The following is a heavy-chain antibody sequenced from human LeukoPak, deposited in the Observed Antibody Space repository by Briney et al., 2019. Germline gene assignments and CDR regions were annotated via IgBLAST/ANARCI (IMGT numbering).Heavy chain of an antibody. Sequence: SETLSLTCTVSGGSISGHYWSWIRQPPGKGLEWIGYFYYSGSTSYNPSLQGRVTISVDTSKNHFSLKLTSVTAADAAVYYCARLLDNDSSGYPDTFDMWGQGTMVTVSS. V-gene: IGHV4-59*11. CDR1: GGSISGHY. CDR2: FYYSGST. J-gene: IGHJ3*02. CDR3: ARLLDNDSSGYPDTFDM. D-gene: IGHD3-22*01.